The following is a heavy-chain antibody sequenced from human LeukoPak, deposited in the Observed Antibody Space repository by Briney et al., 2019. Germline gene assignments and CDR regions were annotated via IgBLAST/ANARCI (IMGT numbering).Heavy chain of an antibody. CDR2: ISGNGGDI. V-gene: IGHV3/OR16-9*01. CDR1: GFTFYTYY. D-gene: IGHD3-10*01. J-gene: IGHJ4*02. Sequence: GGSLRLSCAASGFTFYTYYMSWVRQAPGKGLEWISYISGNGGDIAYADSVKGRFTISRDNAKNSLHLQMNSLRVEDTAVYHCVRHSGRAGGQWGQGTLIAVSS. CDR3: VRHSGRAGGQ.